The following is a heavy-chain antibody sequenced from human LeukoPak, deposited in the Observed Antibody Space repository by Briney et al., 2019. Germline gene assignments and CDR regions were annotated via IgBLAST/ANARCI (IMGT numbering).Heavy chain of an antibody. CDR3: AKESIEGNQLYYYYMDV. Sequence: GGSLRLSCAASGFTFSSYEMNWVRQAPGKGLEWVSYISSSGSTIYNADAVKGRFTISRDNAKNSLYLQMNSLRAEDTAVYYCAKESIEGNQLYYYYMDVWGKGTTVTVSS. D-gene: IGHD4-23*01. CDR1: GFTFSSYE. V-gene: IGHV3-48*03. CDR2: ISSSGSTI. J-gene: IGHJ6*03.